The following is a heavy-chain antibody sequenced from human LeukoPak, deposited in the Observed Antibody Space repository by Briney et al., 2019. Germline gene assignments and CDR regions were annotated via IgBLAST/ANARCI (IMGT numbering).Heavy chain of an antibody. CDR3: AKDRLGIAARLFDY. D-gene: IGHD6-6*01. CDR2: IYSGGST. J-gene: IGHJ4*02. Sequence: GGSLRLSCAASGFTVSSNYMSWVRQAPGKGLEWVSVIYSGGSTYYADSVKGRFTISRDNSKNTLYLQMNSLRAEDTAVYYCAKDRLGIAARLFDYWGQGTLVTVSS. CDR1: GFTVSSNY. V-gene: IGHV3-66*01.